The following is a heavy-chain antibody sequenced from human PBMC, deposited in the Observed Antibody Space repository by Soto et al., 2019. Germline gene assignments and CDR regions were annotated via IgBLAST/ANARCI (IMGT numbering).Heavy chain of an antibody. V-gene: IGHV4-34*01. CDR1: GGSFSGYY. Sequence: QVQLQQWGAGLLKPSETLSLTCAVYGGSFSGYYWSWIRQPPGKGLEWIGEINHSGSTNYNPSLKSRVTISVDASKNQFSLKLSSVTAADKAVYYCARGYCSGGSCYLYYYYYGMDVWGQGTTVTVSS. J-gene: IGHJ6*02. CDR2: INHSGST. CDR3: ARGYCSGGSCYLYYYYYGMDV. D-gene: IGHD2-15*01.